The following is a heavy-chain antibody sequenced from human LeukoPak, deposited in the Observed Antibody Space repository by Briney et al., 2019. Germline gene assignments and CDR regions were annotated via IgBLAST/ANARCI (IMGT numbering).Heavy chain of an antibody. D-gene: IGHD3-10*01. V-gene: IGHV4-38-2*01. J-gene: IGHJ3*02. CDR1: GFTFSDYY. CDR3: ARVLLWFGEPSSAFDI. Sequence: LRLSCAASGFTFSDYYMSWIRQPPGKGLEWIGSIYYSGSTYYNPSLKSRVTISVDTSKNQFSLKLSSVTAADTAVYYCARVLLWFGEPSSAFDIWGQGTMVTVSS. CDR2: IYYSGST.